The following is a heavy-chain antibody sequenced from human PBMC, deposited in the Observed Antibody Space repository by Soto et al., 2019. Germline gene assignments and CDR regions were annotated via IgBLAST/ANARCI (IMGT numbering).Heavy chain of an antibody. V-gene: IGHV1-18*01. CDR2: ISAYNGNT. CDR1: GYTFTSYG. Sequence: QVQLVQSGAEVKKPGASVKVSCKASGYTFTSYGISWVRQAPGQGLEWMGWISAYNGNTNYAQKLQGRVTMTTDTSTRTAYMELRSLRSDDTAVYYCARRVTPNGGYCSGGSCYYWFDPWGQGTLVTVSS. J-gene: IGHJ5*02. CDR3: ARRVTPNGGYCSGGSCYYWFDP. D-gene: IGHD2-15*01.